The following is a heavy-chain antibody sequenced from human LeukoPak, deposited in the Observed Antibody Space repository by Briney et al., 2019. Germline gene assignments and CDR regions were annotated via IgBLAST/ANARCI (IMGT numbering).Heavy chain of an antibody. Sequence: GGSLRLSCAASGFTFSSYAMSWVRQAPGKGLEWVSAISGSGGSTYYADSVKGRFTISRDNSKNTLDLQMNSLRAEDKAVNYCAKEPYSGSYYDYWGQGTLVTVSS. CDR2: ISGSGGST. J-gene: IGHJ4*02. V-gene: IGHV3-23*01. CDR1: GFTFSSYA. D-gene: IGHD1-26*01. CDR3: AKEPYSGSYYDY.